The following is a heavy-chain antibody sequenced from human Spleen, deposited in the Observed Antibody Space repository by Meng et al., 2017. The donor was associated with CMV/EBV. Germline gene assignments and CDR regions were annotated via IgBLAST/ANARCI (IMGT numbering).Heavy chain of an antibody. Sequence: SETLSLTCTVSGDSINSSYYYWSWIRQPPGKGLEWLGFTFYSGSTDYNPSLKSRVIISQDTSKNHFSLKLSSVTAADTAVFYCARGSIGARIYFDYWGQGIPVTVSS. V-gene: IGHV4-39*02. D-gene: IGHD6-6*01. CDR2: TFYSGST. CDR3: ARGSIGARIYFDY. CDR1: GDSINSSYYY. J-gene: IGHJ4*02.